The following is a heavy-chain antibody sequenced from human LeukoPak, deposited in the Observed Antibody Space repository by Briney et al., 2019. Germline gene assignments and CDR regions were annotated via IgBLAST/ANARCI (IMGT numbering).Heavy chain of an antibody. CDR3: ARAGGYSGSPFDY. D-gene: IGHD5-12*01. V-gene: IGHV4-30-2*01. Sequence: SETLSLTCAVSGGSISSGGYSWSWILQPPGKGLEWIGYIYHSGSTYYNPSLKSRVTISVDRSKNQFSLKLSSVTAADTAVYYCARAGGYSGSPFDYWGQGTLVTVSS. CDR2: IYHSGST. J-gene: IGHJ4*02. CDR1: GGSISSGGYS.